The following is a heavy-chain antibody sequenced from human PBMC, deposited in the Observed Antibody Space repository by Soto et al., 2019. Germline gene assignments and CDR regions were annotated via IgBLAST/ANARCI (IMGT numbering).Heavy chain of an antibody. CDR2: ISAYNGNT. V-gene: IGHV1-18*04. J-gene: IGHJ6*02. CDR1: GYTFTSYG. D-gene: IGHD2-15*01. Sequence: QVQLVQSGAEVKKPGASVKVSCKASGYTFTSYGISWVRQAPGQGLEWMGWISAYNGNTNYAQKLQGRVTMTTDTSTSTAYLELRSVRSDDTAVYYCARDTECSGGSCSFRGSAYCYYGMDVGGQGTTVTVSS. CDR3: ARDTECSGGSCSFRGSAYCYYGMDV.